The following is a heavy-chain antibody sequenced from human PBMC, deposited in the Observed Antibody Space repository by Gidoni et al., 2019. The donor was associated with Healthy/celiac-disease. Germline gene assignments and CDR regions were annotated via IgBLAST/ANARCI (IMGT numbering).Heavy chain of an antibody. CDR2: IKSKTDGGTT. D-gene: IGHD3-22*01. Sequence: EVQLVESGGGLVKPGGSLRLSCAASGFTFSNAWMSWVRQAPGKGLEWVGRIKSKTDGGTTDYAAPVKGRFTISRDDSKNTLYLQMNSLKTEDTAVYYCTTVLIVVVITESNDYWGQGTLVTVSS. J-gene: IGHJ4*02. V-gene: IGHV3-15*01. CDR3: TTVLIVVVITESNDY. CDR1: GFTFSNAW.